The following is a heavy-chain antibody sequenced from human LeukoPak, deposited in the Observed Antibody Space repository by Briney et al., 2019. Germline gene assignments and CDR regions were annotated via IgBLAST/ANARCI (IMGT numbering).Heavy chain of an antibody. D-gene: IGHD3-10*01. Sequence: PGRSLRLSCAASGFTFSSYAMHWVRQAPGKGLEWVSYISSSGSTIYYAASVKGRFTISRDNAKNSLYLQMNSLRAEDTAVYYCARDGKGRNRIGYYFDYWGQGTLVTVSS. CDR1: GFTFSSYA. J-gene: IGHJ4*02. V-gene: IGHV3-48*03. CDR2: ISSSGSTI. CDR3: ARDGKGRNRIGYYFDY.